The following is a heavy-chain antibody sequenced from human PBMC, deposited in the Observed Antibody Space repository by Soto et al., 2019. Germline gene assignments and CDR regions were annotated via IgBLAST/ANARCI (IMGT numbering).Heavy chain of an antibody. J-gene: IGHJ6*02. Sequence: QVQLVQSGAEVKKPGSSVKVSCKASGGTFSRNTISWVRQAPGQGLEWMGRIIPLLNIPNYAQNFQGRVMMTADRSTTAVYMEVSSMKSEDTAVYYCARDRGLVSAVGGKMVNHYGLAVWGQGTTVTVSS. CDR3: ARDRGLVSAVGGKMVNHYGLAV. CDR2: IIPLLNIP. V-gene: IGHV1-69*08. D-gene: IGHD3-10*01. CDR1: GGTFSRNT.